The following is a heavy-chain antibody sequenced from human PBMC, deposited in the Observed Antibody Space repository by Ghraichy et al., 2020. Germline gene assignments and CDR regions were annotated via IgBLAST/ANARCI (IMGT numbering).Heavy chain of an antibody. CDR1: GFIFSTYA. J-gene: IGHJ5*02. CDR2: ISSIGGNT. CDR3: VTKGPAYTSGWFDN. V-gene: IGHV3-64*01. D-gene: IGHD3-16*01. Sequence: GGSLRLSCATSGFIFSTYAMYWVRQAPGKGLEFVSGISSIGGNTYYANSVKGRFTISRDNSMNTVYLQMGSLRAEDMAVYYCVTKGPAYTSGWFDNWGQGTLVTVSS.